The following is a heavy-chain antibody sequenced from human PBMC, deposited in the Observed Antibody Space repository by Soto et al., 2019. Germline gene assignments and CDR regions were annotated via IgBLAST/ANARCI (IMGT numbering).Heavy chain of an antibody. D-gene: IGHD1-1*01. CDR3: SRDRSWRTGYYSGIDV. J-gene: IGHJ6*02. Sequence: QAHLVESGGGVVQPGGSLRLSCAASGFTFSSYAMHWDRQAPGKGLEWVALMWYDRSHTYYAESVKGRFNISRDESKNMLFLHMSGLRAEDTAVYYCSRDRSWRTGYYSGIDVWGQGTTVTVS. CDR2: MWYDRSHT. CDR1: GFTFSSYA. V-gene: IGHV3-33*01.